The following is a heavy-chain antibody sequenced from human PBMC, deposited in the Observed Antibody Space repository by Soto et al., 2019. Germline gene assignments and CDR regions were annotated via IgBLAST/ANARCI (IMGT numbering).Heavy chain of an antibody. CDR3: AKRPVAGSSTFDY. D-gene: IGHD6-19*01. Sequence: EVQLLESGGGLVQPGGSLRLSCAASGFTFSSYAMTWVRQAPGKGLEWVSSIRSSGDKTYYGDSVKGRFTISRDNSRSTLYLQKNSLRDEDTAVYFCAKRPVAGSSTFDYWGQGILVTVSS. CDR1: GFTFSSYA. V-gene: IGHV3-23*01. J-gene: IGHJ4*02. CDR2: IRSSGDKT.